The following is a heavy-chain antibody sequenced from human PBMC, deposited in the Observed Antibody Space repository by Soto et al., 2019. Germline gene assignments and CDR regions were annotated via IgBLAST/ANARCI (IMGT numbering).Heavy chain of an antibody. J-gene: IGHJ4*02. CDR1: GASIRNFY. CDR2: IYNGERT. V-gene: IGHV4-59*01. CDR3: AQTTGWPGFDY. D-gene: IGHD6-19*01. Sequence: QVHLQESGPGLVKPSETMSLTCTASGASIRNFYWNWVRQFPGKGLEWIGHIYNGERTNYNPSLTNRFSISVDTSKNQFSLKLSSVCVADTAVYYCAQTTGWPGFDYWGQGTLVAVSS.